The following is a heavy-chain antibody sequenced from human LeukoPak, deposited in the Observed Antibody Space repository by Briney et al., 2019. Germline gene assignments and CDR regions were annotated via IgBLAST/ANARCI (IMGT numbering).Heavy chain of an antibody. Sequence: SETLSLTCAVYGGSFNGYYWSWIRQPAGKGLEWIGRIYTSGSTNYNPSLKSRVTISVDTSKNQFSLKLSSVTAADTAVYYCARGQLAGYSSGWLDYWGQGTLVTVSS. CDR2: IYTSGST. CDR3: ARGQLAGYSSGWLDY. CDR1: GGSFNGYY. D-gene: IGHD6-19*01. J-gene: IGHJ4*02. V-gene: IGHV4-59*10.